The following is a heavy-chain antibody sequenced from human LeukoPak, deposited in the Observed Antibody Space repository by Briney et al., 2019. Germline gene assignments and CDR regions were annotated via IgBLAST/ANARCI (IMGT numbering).Heavy chain of an antibody. V-gene: IGHV4-39*07. J-gene: IGHJ3*02. CDR3: ARPIIYDSSGYYYEGAFDI. CDR1: GGSISSSSYY. D-gene: IGHD3-22*01. Sequence: TETLSLTCTVSGGSISSSSYYWGWIRQPPGKGLEWIGNIYYSGSTNYNPSLKSRVTISVDTSKNQFSLKLSSVTAADTAVYYCARPIIYDSSGYYYEGAFDIWGQGTMVTVSS. CDR2: IYYSGST.